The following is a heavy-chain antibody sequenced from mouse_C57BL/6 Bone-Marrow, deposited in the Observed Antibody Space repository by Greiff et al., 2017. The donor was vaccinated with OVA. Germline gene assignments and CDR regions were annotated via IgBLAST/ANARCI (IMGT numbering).Heavy chain of an antibody. V-gene: IGHV1-42*01. Sequence: VQLQQSGPELVKPGASVKISCKASGYSFTGYYMNWVKQSPEKSLEWIGEINPSTGGTTYNQKFKAKATLTVDKSSSTAYMQLKSLTSEDAAVYYCARDSSGPFDYWGQGTTLTVSS. J-gene: IGHJ2*01. CDR1: GYSFTGYY. D-gene: IGHD3-2*02. CDR2: INPSTGGT. CDR3: ARDSSGPFDY.